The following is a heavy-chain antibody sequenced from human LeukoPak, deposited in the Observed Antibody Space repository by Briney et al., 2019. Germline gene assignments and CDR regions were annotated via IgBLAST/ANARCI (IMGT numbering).Heavy chain of an antibody. CDR3: ERTWWYCSGGSCYEDY. CDR1: GFTFSSYS. Sequence: GGSLRLSCAASGFTFSSYSINWVLQAPGKGLEWVSSISSSSSYIYYADSVKGRFTISRDNAKNSLYLQMNSLRAEDTAVYYCERTWWYCSGGSCYEDYWGQGTMVTVSS. J-gene: IGHJ4*02. V-gene: IGHV3-21*01. CDR2: ISSSSSYI. D-gene: IGHD2-15*01.